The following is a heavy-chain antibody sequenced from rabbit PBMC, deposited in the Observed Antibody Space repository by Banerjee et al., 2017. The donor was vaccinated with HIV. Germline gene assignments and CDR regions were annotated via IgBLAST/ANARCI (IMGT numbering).Heavy chain of an antibody. V-gene: IGHV1S45*01. J-gene: IGHJ4*01. CDR3: ARAGGFENYFNL. CDR1: GFDLSSYYH. CDR2: IATGSGGNT. D-gene: IGHD1-1*01. Sequence: QEQLVESGGGLVQPGASLTLTCTASGFDLSSYYHMCWVRQAPGKGLEWIACIATGSGGNTWYASWAKGRFTVSKTSSTTVALQMTSLTAADTATYFCARAGGFENYFNLWGQGTLVTVS.